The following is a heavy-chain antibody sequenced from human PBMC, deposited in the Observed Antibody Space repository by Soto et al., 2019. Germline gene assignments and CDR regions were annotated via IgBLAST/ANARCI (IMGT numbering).Heavy chain of an antibody. V-gene: IGHV1-69*01. D-gene: IGHD3-22*01. Sequence: QVQLVQSGAEVKKPGSSVKVSCKASGGTFSSYAISWVRQAPGQGLEWIGGIIPIFGTANYAQKFQGRVTITADESTSTAYMELSSLRSEDTAVYYCARGTYDSSGYYSPRPYYFDYWGQGTLVTVSS. CDR2: IIPIFGTA. CDR3: ARGTYDSSGYYSPRPYYFDY. CDR1: GGTFSSYA. J-gene: IGHJ4*02.